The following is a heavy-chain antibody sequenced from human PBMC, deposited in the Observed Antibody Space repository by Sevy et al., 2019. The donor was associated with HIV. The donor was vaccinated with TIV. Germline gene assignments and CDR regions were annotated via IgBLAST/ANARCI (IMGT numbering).Heavy chain of an antibody. CDR3: AGDLPPSATTVAHFDY. D-gene: IGHD4-17*01. CDR2: ISNSGSTI. V-gene: IGHV3-48*03. Sequence: GGSLRLSCAASGFTFSSYEMNWVRQAPGKGLEWVSYISNSGSTIYYSDSVKGRFTISRDNAKNSRYLQMNSLRVEDTAVYYCAGDLPPSATTVAHFDYWGRGTLVTVSS. CDR1: GFTFSSYE. J-gene: IGHJ4*02.